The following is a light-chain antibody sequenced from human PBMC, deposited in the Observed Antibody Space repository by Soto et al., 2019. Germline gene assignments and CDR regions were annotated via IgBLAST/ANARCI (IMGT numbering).Light chain of an antibody. CDR1: QSVSSH. Sequence: DVQMTQSPSSLSASVGDRVTITCRASQSVSSHLNWYQQRPGKVPSLLVSGASTLERGVPSRFSGGRSWTDFTLTIISLQPEDSATYYGQQSHSTPPAFGQGTKVDIK. V-gene: IGKV1-39*01. J-gene: IGKJ1*01. CDR2: GAS. CDR3: QQSHSTPPA.